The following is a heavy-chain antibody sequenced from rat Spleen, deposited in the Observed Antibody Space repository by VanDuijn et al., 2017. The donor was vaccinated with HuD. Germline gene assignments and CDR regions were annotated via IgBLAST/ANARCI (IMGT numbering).Heavy chain of an antibody. CDR1: GFTFSDYN. V-gene: IGHV5S10*01. CDR2: IIYDGSRT. D-gene: IGHD4-4*01. Sequence: EVQLVESGGGLVQPGRSLKLSCAASGFTFSDYNMAWVRQAPKKGLEWVATIIYDGSRTYYRDSVKGRFTLSRDNAKSTLYLQMDSLRSEDTATYYCARRGNSVYWNFDFWGPGTMVTVSS. CDR3: ARRGNSVYWNFDF. J-gene: IGHJ1*01.